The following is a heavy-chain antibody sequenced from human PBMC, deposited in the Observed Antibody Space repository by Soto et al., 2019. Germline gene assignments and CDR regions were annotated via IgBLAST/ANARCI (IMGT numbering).Heavy chain of an antibody. D-gene: IGHD3-3*01. J-gene: IGHJ4*02. CDR1: GFTFSSYG. Sequence: QVQLVESGGGVVQPGRSLRLSCAASGFTFSSYGMHWVRQAPGKGLEWVAVISYDGSNKYYADSVKGRFTISRDNSKNTLYLQMNSLRAEDTAVYYCAKSDFWSGPNVPHVGLFDYWGQGTLVTVSS. V-gene: IGHV3-30*18. CDR2: ISYDGSNK. CDR3: AKSDFWSGPNVPHVGLFDY.